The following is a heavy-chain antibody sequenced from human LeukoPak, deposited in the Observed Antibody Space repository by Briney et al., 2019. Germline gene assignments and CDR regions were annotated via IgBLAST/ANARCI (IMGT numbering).Heavy chain of an antibody. V-gene: IGHV4-59*08. Sequence: SETLSLTCTVSGGSIISHYWSWFRQPPGKGLEWIGYIFYSGRTNYNPTLKRGVTISVDTSQNQFSLKVSSLTAGDTAVYYCATPGIRTMTTYLQHWGEGTLVTVSS. CDR2: IFYSGRT. CDR3: ATPGIRTMTTYLQH. D-gene: IGHD3-16*01. CDR1: GGSIISHY. J-gene: IGHJ1*01.